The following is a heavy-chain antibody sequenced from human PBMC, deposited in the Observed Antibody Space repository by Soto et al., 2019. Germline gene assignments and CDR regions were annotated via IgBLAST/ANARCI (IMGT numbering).Heavy chain of an antibody. CDR2: ISYDGSNK. V-gene: IGHV3-30*18. J-gene: IGHJ5*02. CDR1: VVTFISYG. D-gene: IGHD1-26*01. Sequence: WGARRLSYSSSVVTFISYGMHWVRQAPGKWLEWVAVISYDGSNKYYADSVKGRFTISRDNSNSTVYLELNNLSAEDTAVYHCAKNQGVELVPLATVDWFDPWGQGSVVTVSS. CDR3: AKNQGVELVPLATVDWFDP.